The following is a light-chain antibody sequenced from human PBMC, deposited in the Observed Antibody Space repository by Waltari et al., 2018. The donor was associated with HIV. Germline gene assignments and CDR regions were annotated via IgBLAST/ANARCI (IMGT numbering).Light chain of an antibody. CDR3: SSYAGSSMSYA. J-gene: IGLJ1*01. CDR2: DVT. CDR1: SSDVGAFKY. Sequence: QSALTQPPSASGSPGQSVSISCTGASSDVGAFKYVSWYQQHPGKAPKLLIYDVTKRPSGVPDRFSGSKSGTPASLTVSGLQAEDEAHYYCSSYAGSSMSYAFGTGTKVTVL. V-gene: IGLV2-8*01.